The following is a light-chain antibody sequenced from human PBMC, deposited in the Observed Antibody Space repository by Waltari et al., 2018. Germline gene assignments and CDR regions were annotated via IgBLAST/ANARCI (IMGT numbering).Light chain of an antibody. Sequence: DIVMTQSPESLAVSLGERVTINCNSSLSLLYNSNNKNYLAWYQQKPGQPPKLLIYWASTRESGVPERFSGSGSRTDFTLTISSLQAEDVAVYFCQQYYNTPLTFGPGTKVDVK. CDR3: QQYYNTPLT. J-gene: IGKJ3*01. CDR1: LSLLYNSNNKNY. CDR2: WAS. V-gene: IGKV4-1*01.